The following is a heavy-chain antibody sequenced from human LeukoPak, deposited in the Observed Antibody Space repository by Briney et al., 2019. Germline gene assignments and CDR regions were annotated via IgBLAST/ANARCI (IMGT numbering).Heavy chain of an antibody. CDR3: AKEGMGDYVWGSYRPKGSSYYFDY. CDR2: IYSGDTT. CDR1: GFTVSDNY. J-gene: IGHJ4*02. V-gene: IGHV3-53*01. Sequence: GGSLRLSCAVSGFTVSDNYMSWVRQAPGKGLEWVSLIYSGDTTLYADSVKGRFTISRDISKNTLYLQMNSLRAEDTAVYYCAKEGMGDYVWGSYRPKGSSYYFDYWGQGTLVTVSS. D-gene: IGHD3-16*02.